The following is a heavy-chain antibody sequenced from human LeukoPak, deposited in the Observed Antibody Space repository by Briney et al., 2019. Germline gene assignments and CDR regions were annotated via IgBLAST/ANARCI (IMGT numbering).Heavy chain of an antibody. V-gene: IGHV4-59*08. CDR2: IFYTGST. Sequence: SETLSLTCTVSGGSISSYYWSWIRQPPGKSLEWIWHIFYTGSTNYNPSLKSRVTISVDTSKNQFSLKLSSVTAADTAVYYCARQVLGSSGSILGSFDPWGQGTLVTVSS. CDR3: ARQVLGSSGSILGSFDP. CDR1: GGSISSYY. J-gene: IGHJ5*02. D-gene: IGHD3-22*01.